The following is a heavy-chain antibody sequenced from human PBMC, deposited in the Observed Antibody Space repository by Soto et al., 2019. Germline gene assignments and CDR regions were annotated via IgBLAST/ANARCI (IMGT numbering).Heavy chain of an antibody. D-gene: IGHD3-22*01. J-gene: IGHJ4*02. V-gene: IGHV4-30-2*01. CDR1: GGSISSGGYS. CDR3: ARDGSHYDSSGYLDY. Sequence: SETLSLTCAVSGGSISSGGYSWSWIRQPPGKGLEWIGYIYHSGSTDYNPSLKSRVTISVDRSKNQFSLKLSSVTAADTAVYYCARDGSHYDSSGYLDYWGQGTLVTVSS. CDR2: IYHSGST.